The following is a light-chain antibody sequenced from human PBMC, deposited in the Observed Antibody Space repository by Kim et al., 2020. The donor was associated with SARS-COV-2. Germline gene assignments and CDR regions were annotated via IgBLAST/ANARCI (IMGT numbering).Light chain of an antibody. CDR1: SSNIGTNT. CDR2: SNN. J-gene: IGLJ3*02. V-gene: IGLV1-44*01. CDR3: AAWDGSLNGNWV. Sequence: QSVLTQPPSASGTPGQRVTISCSGSSSNIGTNTVNWYQRLPGTAPKLLIYSNNQRPSGVPDRFSGSKSGTSASLAISGLQSEDEADYYCAAWDGSLNGNWVFGGGTQLTVL.